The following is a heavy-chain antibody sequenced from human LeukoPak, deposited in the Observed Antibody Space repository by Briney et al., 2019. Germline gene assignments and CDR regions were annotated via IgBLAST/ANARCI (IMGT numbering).Heavy chain of an antibody. Sequence: ASVKVSCKASGCDFSSFDVNWLRQAPGQGLEWMGWVNPSSGNSGYAQKFQGRATMTRNTSINTAYMEVINLQSDDTAVYYCARGTPYCSRASCYNYWGQGSLVTVSS. CDR2: VNPSSGNS. V-gene: IGHV1-8*01. CDR3: ARGTPYCSRASCYNY. D-gene: IGHD2-2*02. CDR1: GCDFSSFD. J-gene: IGHJ4*02.